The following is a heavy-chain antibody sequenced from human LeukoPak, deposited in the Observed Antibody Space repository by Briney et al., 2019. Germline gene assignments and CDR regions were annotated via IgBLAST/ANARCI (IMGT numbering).Heavy chain of an antibody. Sequence: GGSLRLSCAASGFTVSSNYMSWVRQAPGKGLEWVSVIYSGGSTYYADSVKGRFTISRDNSKNTLYLQMSSLRAEDTAVYYCAREGFYGVGDYWGQGTLVTVSS. D-gene: IGHD4-17*01. J-gene: IGHJ4*02. V-gene: IGHV3-66*01. CDR2: IYSGGST. CDR1: GFTVSSNY. CDR3: AREGFYGVGDY.